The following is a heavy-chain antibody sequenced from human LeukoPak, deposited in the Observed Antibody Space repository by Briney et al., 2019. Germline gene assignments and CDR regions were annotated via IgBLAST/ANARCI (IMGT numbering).Heavy chain of an antibody. Sequence: SETLSLTCSVSGDSISTSGDDWTWIRQPPGEGLEWIGYIYRSGSTHYNPSLKSRVTISLDTSKNQFSLEMNSVTAADTAVYYCAREVVVTAEIKYFVFWGQGTLVTVSS. D-gene: IGHD2-21*02. J-gene: IGHJ4*02. V-gene: IGHV4-30-4*01. CDR2: IYRSGST. CDR1: GDSISTSGDD. CDR3: AREVVVTAEIKYFVF.